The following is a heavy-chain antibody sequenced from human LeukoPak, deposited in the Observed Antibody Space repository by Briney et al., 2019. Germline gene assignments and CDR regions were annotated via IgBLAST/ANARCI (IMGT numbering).Heavy chain of an antibody. J-gene: IGHJ4*02. CDR3: ATRDY. CDR1: GGSFSNYY. CDR2: INHRGGT. V-gene: IGHV4-34*01. Sequence: SETLSLTCVVYGGSFSNYYWSWIRQPPGKGLEWIGEINHRGGTNYNPSLKSRVTIAADTSKNQFSLKLTSVTAADTAVYYCATRDYWGQGTLVTGSS.